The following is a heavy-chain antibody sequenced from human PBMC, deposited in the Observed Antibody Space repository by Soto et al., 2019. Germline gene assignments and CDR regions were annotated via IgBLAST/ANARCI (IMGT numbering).Heavy chain of an antibody. D-gene: IGHD4-17*01. CDR1: GGPISSSSYY. CDR2: IYYSGST. J-gene: IGHJ4*02. Sequence: SQTLSLTCTVSGGPISSSSYYCGWIRQPPGKGLEWIGSIYYSGSTYYNPSLKSRVTISVDTSKNQFSLKLSSVTAADTAVYYCAVSPTAYYFDYWAQGTLVTVSS. CDR3: AVSPTAYYFDY. V-gene: IGHV4-39*07.